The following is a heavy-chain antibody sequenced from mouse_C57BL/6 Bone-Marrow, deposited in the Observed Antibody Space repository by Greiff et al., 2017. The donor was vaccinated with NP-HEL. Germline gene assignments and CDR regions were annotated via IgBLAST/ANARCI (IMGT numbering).Heavy chain of an antibody. CDR3: ARCLLYFYAMDY. CDR1: GYTFTSYW. V-gene: IGHV1-59*01. J-gene: IGHJ4*01. D-gene: IGHD2-1*01. Sequence: VQLQQPGAELVRPGTSVKLSCKASGYTFTSYWMHWVKQRPGQGLEWIGVIDPSDSYTNYNQKFKGKATLTVDTSSSTAYMQLSSLTSEDSAVYYCARCLLYFYAMDYWGQGTSVTVSS. CDR2: IDPSDSYT.